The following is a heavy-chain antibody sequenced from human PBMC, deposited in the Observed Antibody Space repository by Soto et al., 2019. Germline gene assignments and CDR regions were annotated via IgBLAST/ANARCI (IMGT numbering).Heavy chain of an antibody. V-gene: IGHV2-5*02. CDR1: GFSFSADGVG. Sequence: QITLKESGPTLVKPTQTLTLTCIFSGFSFSADGVGVGWIRQPPGKALEWLALIYWDDDPRYRPSLKSRLTITKASSKNQGVLTMTNMDPLDTATYYCAHAFGGTSWPNDAFDVWGQGTVVTVSS. CDR3: AHAFGGTSWPNDAFDV. D-gene: IGHD3-16*01. CDR2: IYWDDDP. J-gene: IGHJ3*01.